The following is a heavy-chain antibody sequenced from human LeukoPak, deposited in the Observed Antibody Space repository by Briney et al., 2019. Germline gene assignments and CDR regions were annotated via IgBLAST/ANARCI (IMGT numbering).Heavy chain of an antibody. D-gene: IGHD3-3*01. J-gene: IGHJ5*02. CDR2: ISGSGGST. Sequence: PGGSLRLSCAASGVTFSSYAMSWVRQAPGKGLEWVSAISGSGGSTYYADSVKGRFTISRDNSKNTLYLQMNSLRAEDTAVYYCAKGDSPSYSAERFLEWLLAGWFDPWGQGTLVTVSS. CDR3: AKGDSPSYSAERFLEWLLAGWFDP. V-gene: IGHV3-23*01. CDR1: GVTFSSYA.